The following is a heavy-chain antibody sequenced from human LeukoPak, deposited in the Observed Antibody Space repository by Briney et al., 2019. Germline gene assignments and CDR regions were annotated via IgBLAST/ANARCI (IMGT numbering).Heavy chain of an antibody. CDR3: ARDKLGWFDP. J-gene: IGHJ5*02. V-gene: IGHV4-38-2*02. Sequence: SETLSLTCTVSGYSISSGYYWGWIRQPPGKGLEWIGSIYHSGSTYYNPSLKSRVTISVDTSKNQFSLKLSSVTAADTAVHYCARDKLGWFDPWGQGTLVTVSS. CDR1: GYSISSGYY. D-gene: IGHD1-26*01. CDR2: IYHSGST.